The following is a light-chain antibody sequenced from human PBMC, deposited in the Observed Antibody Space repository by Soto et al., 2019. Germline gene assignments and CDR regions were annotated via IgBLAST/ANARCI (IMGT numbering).Light chain of an antibody. CDR1: SSNIGAGFD. J-gene: IGLJ2*01. Sequence: QSVLTQPPSVSGAPGQRVTISCTGSSSNIGAGFDVHWYQQFPGPAPKLLIYANNNRPSGVPDRFSGSKSGTSASLAITGLQAEDEADYYCQSYDSSLSGVVFGGGTKLTVL. CDR2: ANN. CDR3: QSYDSSLSGVV. V-gene: IGLV1-40*01.